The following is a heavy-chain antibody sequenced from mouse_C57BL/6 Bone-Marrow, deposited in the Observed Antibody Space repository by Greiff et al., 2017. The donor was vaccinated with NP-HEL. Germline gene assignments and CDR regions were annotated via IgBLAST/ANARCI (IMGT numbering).Heavy chain of an antibody. CDR1: GFTFSNYW. J-gene: IGHJ1*03. CDR2: IRLKSDNYAT. D-gene: IGHD1-1*01. V-gene: IGHV6-3*01. CDR3: TGHSNYYGSSYWYFDV. Sequence: EVKLVESGGGLVQPGGSMKLSCVASGFTFSNYWMNWVRQSPEKGLEWVAQIRLKSDNYATLYAESVKGRFTISRDDSKSSVYLQMNNLRAEDTGIYYCTGHSNYYGSSYWYFDVWGTGTTVTVSS.